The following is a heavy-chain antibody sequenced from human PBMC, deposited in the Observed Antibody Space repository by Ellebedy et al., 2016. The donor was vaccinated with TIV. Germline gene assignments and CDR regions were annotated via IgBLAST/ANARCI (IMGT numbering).Heavy chain of an antibody. D-gene: IGHD7-27*01. CDR2: IIPILGIA. CDR1: GGTFSSYA. J-gene: IGHJ4*02. Sequence: ASVKVSCKASGGTFSSYAISWVRQAPGQGLEWMGRIIPILGIANYAQKFQGRVTITADKSTSTAYMELSSLRSEDTAVYYCASLPGELGQTDYWGQGTLVTVSS. CDR3: ASLPGELGQTDY. V-gene: IGHV1-69*04.